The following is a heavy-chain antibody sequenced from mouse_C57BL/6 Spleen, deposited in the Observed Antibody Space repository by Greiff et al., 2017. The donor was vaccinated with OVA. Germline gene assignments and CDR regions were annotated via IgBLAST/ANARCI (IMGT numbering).Heavy chain of an antibody. CDR2: INPSSGYT. J-gene: IGHJ3*01. Sequence: VQGVESGAELAKPGASVKLSCKASGYTFTSYWMHWVKQRPGQGLEWIGYINPSSGYTKYNQKFKDKATLTADKSSSTAYMQLSSLTYEDSAVYYCASYDYDEGPWFAYWGQGTLVTVSA. D-gene: IGHD2-4*01. CDR3: ASYDYDEGPWFAY. V-gene: IGHV1-7*01. CDR1: GYTFTSYW.